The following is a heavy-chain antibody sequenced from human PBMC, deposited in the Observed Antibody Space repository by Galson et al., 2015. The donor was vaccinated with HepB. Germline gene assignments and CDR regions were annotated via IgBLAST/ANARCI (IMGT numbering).Heavy chain of an antibody. V-gene: IGHV3-73*01. Sequence: SLRLSCAASGFTFSGSAMHWVRQASGKGLEWVGRIRSKANSYATAYAASVKGRFTISRDESKNTAYLQMNSLKTEDTAVYYCTKLDGSGSHGVDYWGQGTLVTVSS. CDR1: GFTFSGSA. CDR2: IRSKANSYAT. CDR3: TKLDGSGSHGVDY. D-gene: IGHD3-10*01. J-gene: IGHJ4*02.